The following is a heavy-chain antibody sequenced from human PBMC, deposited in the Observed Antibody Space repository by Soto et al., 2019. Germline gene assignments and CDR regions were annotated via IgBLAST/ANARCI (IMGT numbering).Heavy chain of an antibody. J-gene: IGHJ6*02. CDR3: ARAGFVSGWNEFSGMDV. CDR1: GVTFSTST. V-gene: IGHV1-69*11. D-gene: IGHD6-19*01. CDR2: IIPILVTA. Sequence: VQLVQSGAEVRKPGSSVKVSCQVSGVTFSTSTITWVRQAPGQGLEWMGSIIPILVTAKSTQKFQGRVTITADESASVAYMELSSLTSEDTAVYYCARAGFVSGWNEFSGMDVWGQGTTVTFSS.